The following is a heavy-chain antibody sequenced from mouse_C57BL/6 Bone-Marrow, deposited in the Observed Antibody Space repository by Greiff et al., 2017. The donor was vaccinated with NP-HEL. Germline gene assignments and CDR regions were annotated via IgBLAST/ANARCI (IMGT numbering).Heavy chain of an antibody. V-gene: IGHV1-42*01. CDR3: ANSMGTTKSYAMDY. Sequence: VQLQQSGPELVKPGASVKISCTASGYSFTGYYMNWVKQSPEKSLEWIGEINPSNGGTTYNQKFKAKATLTVDKSSSTAYMQLKSLTSEDSAVYYCANSMGTTKSYAMDYWGQGTTVTVSS. J-gene: IGHJ4*01. CDR1: GYSFTGYY. D-gene: IGHD2-14*01. CDR2: INPSNGGT.